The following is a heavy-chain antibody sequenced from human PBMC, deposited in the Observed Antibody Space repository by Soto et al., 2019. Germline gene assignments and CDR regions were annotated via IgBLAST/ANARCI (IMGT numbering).Heavy chain of an antibody. Sequence: SETLSLTCTVSGGSISSYYWSWIRQPPGKGLEWIGYIYYSGSTNYNPSLKSRVTISVDTSKNQFSLKLSSVTAADTAVYYCARAIAVAGPFDYWGQGTLVTVSS. CDR3: ARAIAVAGPFDY. CDR2: IYYSGST. V-gene: IGHV4-59*01. D-gene: IGHD6-19*01. CDR1: GGSISSYY. J-gene: IGHJ4*02.